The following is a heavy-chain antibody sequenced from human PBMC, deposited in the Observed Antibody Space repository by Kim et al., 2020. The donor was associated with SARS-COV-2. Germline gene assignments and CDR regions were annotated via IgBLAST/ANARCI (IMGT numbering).Heavy chain of an antibody. Sequence: YSPSFQGHVTISADKSSTTAYLQWSSLKASDTAMYYCARHLKDIYNGMDVWGQGTTVTVSS. V-gene: IGHV5-10-1*01. CDR3: ARHLKDIYNGMDV. J-gene: IGHJ6*02.